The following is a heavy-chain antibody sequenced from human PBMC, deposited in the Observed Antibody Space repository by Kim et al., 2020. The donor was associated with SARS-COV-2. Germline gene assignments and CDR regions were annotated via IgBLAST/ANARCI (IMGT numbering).Heavy chain of an antibody. Sequence: GGSLRLSCAASGFTFSSYGMHWVRQAPGKGLEWVAVISYDGSNKYYADSVKGRFTISRDNSKNTLYLQMNSLRAEDTAVYYCAKVGGDDFWSGYYTDYYYYYMGVWGKGTTVTVSS. CDR3: AKVGGDDFWSGYYTDYYYYYMGV. V-gene: IGHV3-30*18. D-gene: IGHD3-3*01. CDR2: ISYDGSNK. CDR1: GFTFSSYG. J-gene: IGHJ6*03.